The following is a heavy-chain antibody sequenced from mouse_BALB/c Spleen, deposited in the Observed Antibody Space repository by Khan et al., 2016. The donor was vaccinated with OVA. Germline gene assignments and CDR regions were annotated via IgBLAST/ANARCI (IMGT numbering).Heavy chain of an antibody. J-gene: IGHJ3*01. CDR2: ISTYYGDV. CDR1: GYTFTDFT. Sequence: QVQLKQSGAELVRPGVSVKISCKGSGYTFTDFTIHWVKQSHALSLEWIGVISTYYGDVTYNQKFKGKATMTVDKSSSTTYMELARLTSEDSAIXYCTRGVEGSRFASWGQGTLVTVSA. D-gene: IGHD1-1*02. V-gene: IGHV1S137*01. CDR3: TRGVEGSRFAS.